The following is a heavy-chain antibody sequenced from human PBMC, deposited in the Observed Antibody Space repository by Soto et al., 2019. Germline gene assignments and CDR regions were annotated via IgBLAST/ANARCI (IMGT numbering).Heavy chain of an antibody. Sequence: QVQLQESGPGLVKPSETLSLTCTVSGVSITTGGYYWSLIRQHPGKGLEWIGYIYYTGSTDYNPSLKSRVAMSLDTSKTQFSLKLRSVTAADTAVYYCARGLRPTVDPGYWLFEPWGRGTLVTFSS. V-gene: IGHV4-31*03. CDR1: GVSITTGGYY. CDR2: IYYTGST. J-gene: IGHJ2*01. D-gene: IGHD1-1*01. CDR3: ARGLRPTVDPGYWLFEP.